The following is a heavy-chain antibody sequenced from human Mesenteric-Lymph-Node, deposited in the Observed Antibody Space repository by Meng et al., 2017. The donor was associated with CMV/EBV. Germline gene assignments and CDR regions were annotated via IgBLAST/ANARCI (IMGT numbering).Heavy chain of an antibody. D-gene: IGHD3-10*01. CDR2: IIPIFGTA. V-gene: IGHV1-69*05. CDR3: ARGGPGLILWTPFDY. Sequence: SVKVSCKASGYTFTGYYMHWVRQAPGQGLEWMGGIIPIFGTANYAQKFQGRVTITTDESTSTAYMELSSLRSEDTAVYYCARGGPGLILWTPFDYWGQGTLVTVSS. J-gene: IGHJ4*02. CDR1: GYTFTGYY.